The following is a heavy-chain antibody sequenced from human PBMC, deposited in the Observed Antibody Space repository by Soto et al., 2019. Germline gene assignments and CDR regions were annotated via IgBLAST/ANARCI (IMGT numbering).Heavy chain of an antibody. J-gene: IGHJ5*02. CDR3: ARGASSGWYWFDP. V-gene: IGHV4-59*01. Sequence: PSETLSLTCTVTGSSISSYYWSWIRRPPGKGLEWVGYIYYSGSTNYNPSLKSRVTISVDTSKNQFSLKLSSVTATDTAVYYCARGASSGWYWFDPWGQGTLVTVSS. CDR2: IYYSGST. CDR1: GSSISSYY. D-gene: IGHD6-19*01.